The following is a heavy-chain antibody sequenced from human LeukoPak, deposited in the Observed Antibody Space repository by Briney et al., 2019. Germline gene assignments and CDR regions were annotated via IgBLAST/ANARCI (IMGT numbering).Heavy chain of an antibody. CDR3: ARDGRYSGTYLDY. J-gene: IGHJ4*02. D-gene: IGHD1-26*01. V-gene: IGHV1-18*01. CDR1: VYSFKNYG. CDR2: ISGHTANT. Sequence: ASVKVSCKTSVYSFKNYGVSWVRQAPGQGPDWMGWISGHTANTKYAETVQARVTMITDTSTTTVYMEMRSLRPDDTAVYFCARDGRYSGTYLDYWGQGTLVTVSS.